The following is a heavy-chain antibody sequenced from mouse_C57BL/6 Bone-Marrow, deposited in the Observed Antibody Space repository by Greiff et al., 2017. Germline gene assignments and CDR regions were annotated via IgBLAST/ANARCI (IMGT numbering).Heavy chain of an antibody. CDR3: TRRDLVTDY. V-gene: IGHV1-15*01. CDR1: GYTFTDYE. CDR2: IDPETGGT. J-gene: IGHJ2*01. Sequence: QVQLQQSGAELVRPGASVTLSCKASGYTFTDYEMHWVKQTPVHGLEWIGAIDPETGGTAYNQKFKGKAILTADKSSSTAYMELRSLTSEDSAVYYCTRRDLVTDYWGQGTTLTVSS.